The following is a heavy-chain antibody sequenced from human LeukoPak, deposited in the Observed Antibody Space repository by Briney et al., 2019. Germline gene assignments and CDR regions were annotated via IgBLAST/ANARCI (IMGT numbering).Heavy chain of an antibody. J-gene: IGHJ6*04. Sequence: GRSLRLSCAASGFTFSSYGMHWVRQASGKGLEWVAVISYDGSNKYYADSVKGRFTISRDNSKNTLYLQMNSLRAEDTAVYYCAKDKARYGMDVWGKGTTVTVSS. CDR3: AKDKARYGMDV. CDR2: ISYDGSNK. V-gene: IGHV3-30*18. CDR1: GFTFSSYG.